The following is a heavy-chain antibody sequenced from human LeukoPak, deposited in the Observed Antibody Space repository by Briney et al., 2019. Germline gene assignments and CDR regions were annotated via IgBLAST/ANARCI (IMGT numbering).Heavy chain of an antibody. CDR1: GFTFSSYG. CDR3: AKEHRVTIFGVVSD. D-gene: IGHD3-3*01. V-gene: IGHV3-33*06. Sequence: GRSLRLSCAASGFTFSSYGMHWVRQAPGKGLEWVAVIWYDGSNKYYADSVKGRFTISRDNSKNTLYLQMNSLRAEDTAVYYCAKEHRVTIFGVVSDWGQGTLVTVSS. CDR2: IWYDGSNK. J-gene: IGHJ4*02.